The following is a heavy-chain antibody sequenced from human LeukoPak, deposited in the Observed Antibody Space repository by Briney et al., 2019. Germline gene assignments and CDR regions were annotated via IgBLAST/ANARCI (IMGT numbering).Heavy chain of an antibody. J-gene: IGHJ4*02. Sequence: PGGSLRLSCAASGFTFSSYAMSWVRQAPGKGLERVSAVSGSGGSTYYADSVKGRFTISRDNSKNTLYLQMNSLRAEDTAVYYCAKASASYCSGGSCLYYFDYWGQGTLVTVSS. CDR1: GFTFSSYA. D-gene: IGHD2-15*01. V-gene: IGHV3-23*01. CDR2: VSGSGGST. CDR3: AKASASYCSGGSCLYYFDY.